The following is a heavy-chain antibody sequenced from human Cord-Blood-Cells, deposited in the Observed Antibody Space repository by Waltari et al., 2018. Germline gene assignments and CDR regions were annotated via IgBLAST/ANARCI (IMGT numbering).Heavy chain of an antibody. CDR1: GFPFSSYW. Sequence: EVQLVESGGGLVQPGGSLRLSCAASGFPFSSYWMHWVRQAPGKGLVWVSRINSDGSSTSYADSVKGRFTISRDNAKNTLYLQMNSLRAEDTAVYYCARTPGQLAYDAFDIWGQGTMVTVSS. D-gene: IGHD1-1*01. J-gene: IGHJ3*02. CDR2: INSDGSST. CDR3: ARTPGQLAYDAFDI. V-gene: IGHV3-74*01.